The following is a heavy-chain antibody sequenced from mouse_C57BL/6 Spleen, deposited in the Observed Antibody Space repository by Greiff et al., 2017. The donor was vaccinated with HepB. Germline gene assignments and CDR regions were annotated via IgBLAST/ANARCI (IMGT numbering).Heavy chain of an antibody. D-gene: IGHD4-1*01. CDR2: IDPETGGT. J-gene: IGHJ2*01. CDR1: GYTFTDYE. CDR3: TRRNWSYYFDY. V-gene: IGHV1-15*01. Sequence: VQLQQSGAELVRPGASVTLSCKASGYTFTDYEMHWVKRTPVHGLEWIGAIDPETGGTAYNQKFKGKAILTADKSSSTAYMELRSLTSEDSAVYYCTRRNWSYYFDYWGQGTTLTVSS.